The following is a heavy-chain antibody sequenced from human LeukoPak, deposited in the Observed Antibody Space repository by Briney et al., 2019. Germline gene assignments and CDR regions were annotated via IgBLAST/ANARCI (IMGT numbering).Heavy chain of an antibody. J-gene: IGHJ3*02. V-gene: IGHV3-9*01. CDR3: AKDLYDILTGPGAFDT. CDR1: GFTFDDYA. Sequence: GGSLRLSCAASGFTFDDYAMHWVRQAPGKGLEWVSGISWNSGSIGYADSVKGRFTISRDNAKNSLYLQMNSLRAEDTALYYCAKDLYDILTGPGAFDTWGQGTMVTVSS. D-gene: IGHD3-9*01. CDR2: ISWNSGSI.